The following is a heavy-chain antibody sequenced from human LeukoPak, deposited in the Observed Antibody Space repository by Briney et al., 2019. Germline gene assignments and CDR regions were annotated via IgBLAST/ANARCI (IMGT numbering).Heavy chain of an antibody. CDR2: IWYDGSNK. J-gene: IGHJ4*02. Sequence: PGRSLRLSCAASGFTFSSYGMHWVRQAPGKGLEWVAVIWYDGSNKYYADPVKGRFTISRDNSKNTLYLQMNSLRAEDTAVYYCARHSRYYDSEPYFDYWGQGTLVTVSS. CDR1: GFTFSSYG. D-gene: IGHD3-22*01. CDR3: ARHSRYYDSEPYFDY. V-gene: IGHV3-33*01.